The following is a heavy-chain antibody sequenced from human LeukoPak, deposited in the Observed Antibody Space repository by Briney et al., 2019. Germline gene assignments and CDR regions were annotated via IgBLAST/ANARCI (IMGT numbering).Heavy chain of an antibody. CDR1: GFTVSSNY. V-gene: IGHV3-66*01. CDR3: ARDWAVAGTLDY. D-gene: IGHD6-19*01. Sequence: PGGSLRLSCAASGFTVSSNYMSWVRQAPGKGLEWVSVIYSGGSTYYADSVKGRFTISRDNAKNSLYLQMNSLRAEDTAVYYCARDWAVAGTLDYWGQGTLVTVSS. CDR2: IYSGGST. J-gene: IGHJ4*02.